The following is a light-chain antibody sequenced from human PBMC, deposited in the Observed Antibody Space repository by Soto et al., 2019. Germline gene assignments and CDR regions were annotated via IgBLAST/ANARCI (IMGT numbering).Light chain of an antibody. Sequence: PGERATLSCRASQRVGSYLAWYQQKPGQAPRLLIYDASNRATGIPARFSGSGSGTDFTLTISSLEPEDFAVYYCQQRTNWPPITFGQGTRLEIK. V-gene: IGKV3-11*01. CDR1: QRVGSY. CDR3: QQRTNWPPIT. J-gene: IGKJ5*01. CDR2: DAS.